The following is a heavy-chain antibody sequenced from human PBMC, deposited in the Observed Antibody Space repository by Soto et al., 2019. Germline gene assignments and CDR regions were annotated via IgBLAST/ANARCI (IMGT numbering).Heavy chain of an antibody. CDR2: ITWNSGYI. CDR1: GFTFDDYA. D-gene: IGHD6-13*01. CDR3: AKALYGSSSSPIDF. J-gene: IGHJ1*01. V-gene: IGHV3-9*01. Sequence: LRLSCAASGFTFDDYAMHWVRQAPGKGLEWVSYITWNSGYIGYADSVKGRFTISRDNANNSLYLQMNSLKTEDTAFYYCAKALYGSSSSPIDFWGQGTLVTVSS.